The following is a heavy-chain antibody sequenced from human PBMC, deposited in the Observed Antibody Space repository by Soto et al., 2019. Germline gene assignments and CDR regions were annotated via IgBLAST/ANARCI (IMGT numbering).Heavy chain of an antibody. D-gene: IGHD3-3*01. J-gene: IGHJ5*02. CDR2: IWYDGSNK. CDR1: GFTFSSYG. CDR3: AREPDRITIFGVVTPNWFDP. V-gene: IGHV3-33*01. Sequence: QVQLVESGGGVVQPGRSLRLSCAASGFTFSSYGMHWVRQAPGKGLEWVAVIWYDGSNKYYADSVKGRFTISRYNSKNTLKLQMNSMRAEDTAVYYCAREPDRITIFGVVTPNWFDPWGQGNLVTVSS.